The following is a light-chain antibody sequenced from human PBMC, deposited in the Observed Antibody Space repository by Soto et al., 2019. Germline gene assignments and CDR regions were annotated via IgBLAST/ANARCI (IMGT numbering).Light chain of an antibody. V-gene: IGKV3-11*01. CDR2: DAS. CDR3: QQRSSWPWT. CDR1: QSVGSF. J-gene: IGKJ1*01. Sequence: IVLTQSPATLSLSPGERATLSCRASQSVGSFLAWYQQKRGQAPRLLIYDASNRATGIPARFSGSGSGTDFTLTISSLEPEDCTVYYWQQRSSWPWTFGQGTKVEIK.